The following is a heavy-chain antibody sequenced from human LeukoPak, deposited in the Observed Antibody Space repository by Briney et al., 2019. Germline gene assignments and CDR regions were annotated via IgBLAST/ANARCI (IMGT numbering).Heavy chain of an antibody. J-gene: IGHJ6*04. D-gene: IGHD3-9*01. V-gene: IGHV1-69*06. Sequence: SVKVSCKASGGTFSSYAISWVRQAPGQGLEWMGGIIPIFGTANYAQKFQGRVTITADKSTSAAYMELSSLRSEDTAVYYCARSRYFDSTYYYGMDVWGKGTTVTVSS. CDR2: IIPIFGTA. CDR3: ARSRYFDSTYYYGMDV. CDR1: GGTFSSYA.